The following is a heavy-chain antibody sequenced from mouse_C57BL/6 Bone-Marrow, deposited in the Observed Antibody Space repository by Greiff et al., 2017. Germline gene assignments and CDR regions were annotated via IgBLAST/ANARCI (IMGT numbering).Heavy chain of an antibody. J-gene: IGHJ4*01. CDR1: GFSLTSYG. CDR2: IWRGGST. Sequence: QVQLQQSGPGLVQPSQSLSITCTVSGFSLTSYGVHWVRQSPGKGLEWLGVIWRGGSTDYNAAFMSRLSITKDNSKSQVFFKMNSLQADDTAIYYCAKGGGYDRGYYAMDGWGQGTSVTVSS. CDR3: AKGGGYDRGYYAMDG. V-gene: IGHV2-5*01. D-gene: IGHD2-2*01.